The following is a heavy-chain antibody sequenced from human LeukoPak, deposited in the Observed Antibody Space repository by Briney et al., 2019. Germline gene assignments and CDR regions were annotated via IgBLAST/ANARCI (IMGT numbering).Heavy chain of an antibody. CDR3: ARGGLVLSPKGYFDC. CDR1: GYSISSGYY. D-gene: IGHD3-16*02. J-gene: IGHJ4*02. V-gene: IGHV4-38-2*02. Sequence: PSETLSLTCTVSGYSISSGYYWGWIRQPPGKGPEWIGSIYHSGSTYYNPSLKSRVTISVDTSKNQFSLQLNSVTPEDTAVYYCARGGLVLSPKGYFDCWGQGTLVTVSS. CDR2: IYHSGST.